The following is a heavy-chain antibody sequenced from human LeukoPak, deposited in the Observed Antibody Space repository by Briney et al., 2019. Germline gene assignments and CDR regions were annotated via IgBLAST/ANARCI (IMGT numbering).Heavy chain of an antibody. CDR1: GFTFSSYS. CDR2: ISSSSSYI. CDR3: ARCPGYDILTGYIPYYYYGMDV. J-gene: IGHJ6*04. Sequence: PGGSLRLSCVASGFTFSSYSMNWVRQAPGKGLEWVSSISSSSSYIYYADSVKGRFTISRDYAKNSLYLQMNSLRAEDTAVYYCARCPGYDILTGYIPYYYYGMDVWGKGTTVTVSS. V-gene: IGHV3-21*01. D-gene: IGHD3-9*01.